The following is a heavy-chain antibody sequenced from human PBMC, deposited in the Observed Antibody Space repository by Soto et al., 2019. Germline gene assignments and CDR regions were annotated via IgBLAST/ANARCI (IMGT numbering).Heavy chain of an antibody. Sequence: PGGSLRLSCAASGFTFSTYWMIWVRQAPGKGLEWVANIKEDGSEKDYVDSVKGRFTISRDNAKNSLYLQMNSLRAEDTAVYYCARRISSGEYDFWSGYYCCDYWGKATLVTVSS. CDR1: GFTFSTYW. D-gene: IGHD3-3*01. CDR3: ARRISSGEYDFWSGYYCCDY. V-gene: IGHV3-7*01. CDR2: IKEDGSEK. J-gene: IGHJ4*02.